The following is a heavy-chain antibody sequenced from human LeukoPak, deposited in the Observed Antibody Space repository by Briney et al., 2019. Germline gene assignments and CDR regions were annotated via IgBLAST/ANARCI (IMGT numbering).Heavy chain of an antibody. V-gene: IGHV4-39*02. D-gene: IGHD2-2*01. J-gene: IGHJ1*01. CDR2: IYYGGNT. CDR3: ARRYCRSTSCHFLDEY. Sequence: SETLSLTCTVSGGSVSGANYYWGWIRQPPGKGLEWIGTIYYGGNTYYNSSLKSRASISLDTSKNHFSLFLSPVTAADTAVYYCARRYCRSTSCHFLDEYWGQGILVTVSS. CDR1: GGSVSGANYY.